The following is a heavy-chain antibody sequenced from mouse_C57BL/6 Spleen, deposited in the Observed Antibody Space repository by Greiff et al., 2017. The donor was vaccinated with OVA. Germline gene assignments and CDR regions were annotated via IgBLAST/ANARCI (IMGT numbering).Heavy chain of an antibody. CDR2: IYPGGGYT. J-gene: IGHJ1*03. D-gene: IGHD1-1*01. CDR1: GYTFTNYW. Sequence: QVQLKESGAELVRPGTSVKMSCKASGYTFTNYWIGWAKQRPGHGLEWIGDIYPGGGYTNYNEKFKGKATLTADKSSSTAYMQFSSLTSEDSAIYYCARGRDYYGSSYWYFDVRGTGTTVTVSS. V-gene: IGHV1-63*01. CDR3: ARGRDYYGSSYWYFDV.